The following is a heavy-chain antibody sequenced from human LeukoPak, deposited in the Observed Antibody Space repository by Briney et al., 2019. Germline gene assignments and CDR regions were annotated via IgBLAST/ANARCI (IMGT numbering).Heavy chain of an antibody. Sequence: VXXAPXKGXXXMGGFDPEDGETIYAQKFQGRVTMTEDTSTDTAYMELSSLRSEDTAVYYCATEARWNYYGSGSYQNWFDPWGQGTLVTVSS. D-gene: IGHD3-10*01. CDR2: FDPEDGET. V-gene: IGHV1-24*01. CDR3: ATEARWNYYGSGSYQNWFDP. J-gene: IGHJ5*02.